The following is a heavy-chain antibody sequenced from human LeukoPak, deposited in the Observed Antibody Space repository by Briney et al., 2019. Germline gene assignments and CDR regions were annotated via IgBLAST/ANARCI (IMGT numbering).Heavy chain of an antibody. D-gene: IGHD5-18*01. J-gene: IGHJ4*02. Sequence: GGSLRLSCAASGFTFSSSAMSWVRQAPGKGLEWVSNISGSGSGGSTYYADSVKGRFTISRDNSKNTLYLQMNSLRAEDTAVYYCATYRQIQVSFEFWGQGTLVTVSS. V-gene: IGHV3-23*01. CDR2: ISGSGSGGST. CDR1: GFTFSSSA. CDR3: ATYRQIQVSFEF.